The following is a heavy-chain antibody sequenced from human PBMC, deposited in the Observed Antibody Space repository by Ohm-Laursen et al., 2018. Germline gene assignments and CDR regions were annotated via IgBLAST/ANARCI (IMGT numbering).Heavy chain of an antibody. J-gene: IGHJ5*02. CDR3: ARRNIVATIKWFDP. CDR1: GFSFNDYG. CDR2: IWNDGTNR. Sequence: SLRLSCAASGFSFNDYGMHWVRQAPGKGLEWVAVIWNDGTNRYYADSVEGRFTISRDKFKNTLDLQMHGLRVEDTAVYYCARRNIVATIKWFDPWGQGTLVTVSS. D-gene: IGHD5-12*01. V-gene: IGHV3-33*01.